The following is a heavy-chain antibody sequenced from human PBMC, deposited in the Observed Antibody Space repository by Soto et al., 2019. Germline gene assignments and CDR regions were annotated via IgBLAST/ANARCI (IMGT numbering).Heavy chain of an antibody. Sequence: SETLSLTCTVSGGSISSYYWSWIRQPPGKGLEWIGYIYYSGSTNYNPSLKSRVTISVDTSKNQFSLKLSSVTAADTAVHYCARVSYSWLFDYWGQGTLVTVSS. D-gene: IGHD1-26*01. CDR3: ARVSYSWLFDY. V-gene: IGHV4-59*01. CDR1: GGSISSYY. CDR2: IYYSGST. J-gene: IGHJ4*02.